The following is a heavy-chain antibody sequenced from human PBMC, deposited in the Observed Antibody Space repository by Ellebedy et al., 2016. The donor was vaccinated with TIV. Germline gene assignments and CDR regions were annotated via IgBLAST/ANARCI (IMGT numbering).Heavy chain of an antibody. Sequence: MPSETLSLTCTVSGGSISSSSYLWGWLRQPPGKGREWIGIMYYRGNTYYNPSLKSRVSISLDTAKNQFSLNLTSVIAADTAVYYCARTPYYGSGSYDFWGQGTLVTVSS. CDR3: ARTPYYGSGSYDF. D-gene: IGHD3-10*01. CDR1: GGSISSSSYL. CDR2: MYYRGNT. J-gene: IGHJ4*02. V-gene: IGHV4-39*01.